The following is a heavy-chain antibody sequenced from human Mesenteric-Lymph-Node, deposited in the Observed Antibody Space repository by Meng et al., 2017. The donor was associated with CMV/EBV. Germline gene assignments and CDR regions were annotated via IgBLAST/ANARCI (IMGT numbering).Heavy chain of an antibody. CDR1: GFTFSAYW. CDR3: ARDTNGIEAAEEAFDI. CDR2: LTPDGGMT. J-gene: IGHJ3*02. V-gene: IGHV3-74*01. D-gene: IGHD6-13*01. Sequence: GESLKISCTTSGFTFSAYWMHWVRQTPGKGLVWVSRLTPDGGMTDYADSVKGRFTISRDNSKNTLYLQMNSLKTEDTAVYYCARDTNGIEAAEEAFDIWGQGTMVTVSS.